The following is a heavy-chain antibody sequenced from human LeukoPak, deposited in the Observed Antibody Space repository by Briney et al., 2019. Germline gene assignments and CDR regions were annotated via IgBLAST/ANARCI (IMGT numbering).Heavy chain of an antibody. CDR3: AKDRGYSHGFDY. CDR2: ISYEGRNK. D-gene: IGHD5-18*01. Sequence: GRSLRLSCAASGFTFSSYGMHWVRHAPRKGLEWGAAISYEGRNKEYADSVKGRFTISRDNSKNTLYLQMNSLRAEDTAVYNCAKDRGYSHGFDYWGQGTLVTVSS. V-gene: IGHV3-30*18. J-gene: IGHJ4*02. CDR1: GFTFSSYG.